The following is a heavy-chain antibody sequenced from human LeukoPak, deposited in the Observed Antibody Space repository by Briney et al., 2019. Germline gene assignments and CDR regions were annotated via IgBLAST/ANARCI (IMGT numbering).Heavy chain of an antibody. CDR3: ARGRGLIAGASLLVRGSYYFDY. V-gene: IGHV4-59*12. CDR2: IYYSGST. Sequence: SETLSFTCTISGGSISDYYWGWIRQPPGRGLEWIGYIYYSGSTNYNPSLKSRVTISVDTSKNQFSLKLSSVTAADTAVYYCARGRGLIAGASLLVRGSYYFDYWGQGTLVTVSS. CDR1: GGSISDYY. J-gene: IGHJ4*02. D-gene: IGHD6-13*01.